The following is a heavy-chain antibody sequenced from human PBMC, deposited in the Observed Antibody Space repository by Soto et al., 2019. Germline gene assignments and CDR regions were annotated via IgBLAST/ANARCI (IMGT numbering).Heavy chain of an antibody. CDR3: ARIHYYDGSAEVDY. CDR2: IDWDDDK. J-gene: IGHJ4*02. V-gene: IGHV2-70*11. CDR1: GFSLSTSGMC. D-gene: IGHD3-22*01. Sequence: SGPTLVNPTQTLTLTCTFSGFSLSTSGMCVSWIRQPPGKALEWLARIDWDDDKYYSTSLKARLTISKDTSKNQVVLTMTNMDPVDTATYYCARIHYYDGSAEVDYWGQGTLVTVSS.